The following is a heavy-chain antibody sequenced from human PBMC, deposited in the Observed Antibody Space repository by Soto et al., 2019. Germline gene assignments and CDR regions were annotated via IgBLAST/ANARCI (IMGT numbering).Heavy chain of an antibody. V-gene: IGHV1-8*01. CDR1: GYTFTSYD. CDR2: MNPNSGNT. D-gene: IGHD3-3*01. CDR3: ARGRWHLGITIFGVVTPFDY. Sequence: GASVKVSCKASGYTFTSYDINWVRQATGQGLEWMGWMNPNSGNTGYAQKFQGRVTMTRNTSISTAYMELSSLRSEDTAVYYCARGRWHLGITIFGVVTPFDYWGQGTLVTVSS. J-gene: IGHJ4*02.